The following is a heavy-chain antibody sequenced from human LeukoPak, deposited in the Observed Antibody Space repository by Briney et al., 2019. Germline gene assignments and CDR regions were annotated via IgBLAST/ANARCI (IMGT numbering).Heavy chain of an antibody. D-gene: IGHD4-17*01. J-gene: IGHJ4*02. Sequence: PSETLSLTCTVSGNSISSYYWSWIWQPAGKGLEWIGRIYTSGSTNYNPSLKSRVTMSVDTSKNQFSLNLSSVTAADTAFYYCARETTGLARYFDYWGQGTLVTVSS. CDR1: GNSISSYY. V-gene: IGHV4-4*07. CDR2: IYTSGST. CDR3: ARETTGLARYFDY.